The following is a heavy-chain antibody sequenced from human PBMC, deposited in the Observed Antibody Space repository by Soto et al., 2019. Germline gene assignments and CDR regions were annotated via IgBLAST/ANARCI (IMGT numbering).Heavy chain of an antibody. D-gene: IGHD3-3*01. J-gene: IGHJ3*02. V-gene: IGHV4-59*08. CDR1: GGSISSYY. CDR3: ARQQPYSDFWSGYVDAFDI. CDR2: IYYSGST. Sequence: SETLSLTCTVSGGSISSYYWSWIRQPPGKGLEWIGYIYYSGSTNYNPSLKSRVTISVDTSKNQFSLKLSSVTAADTAVYYCARQQPYSDFWSGYVDAFDIWGQGTMVTVSS.